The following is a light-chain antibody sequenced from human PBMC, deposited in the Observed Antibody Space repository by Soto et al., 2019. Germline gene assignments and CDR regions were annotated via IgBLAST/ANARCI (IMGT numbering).Light chain of an antibody. J-gene: IGKJ5*01. CDR1: HDINNY. Sequence: DVQMTQSPSSLSASVGDGVTITCRASHDINNYLAWFQQKPGKAPKSLIYGVSNLQSGVSSKFAGSGSGTEFTLTISSLQPEDFATYYCQQYNTHPFTFGQGTRVEI. CDR3: QQYNTHPFT. V-gene: IGKV1-16*02. CDR2: GVS.